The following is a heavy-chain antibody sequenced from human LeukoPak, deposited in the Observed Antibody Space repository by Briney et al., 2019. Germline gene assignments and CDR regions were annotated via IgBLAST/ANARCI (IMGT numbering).Heavy chain of an antibody. V-gene: IGHV4-39*07. CDR3: ARARFRPDPRLRYFDWGRYFDY. Sequence: SETLSLTCTVSGGSISSSSYYWGWIRQPPGKGLEWIGSIYYTGSTYYNPSLKSRVTISVDTSKNQFSLKLSSVTAADTAVYYCARARFRPDPRLRYFDWGRYFDYWGQGTLVTVSS. J-gene: IGHJ4*02. D-gene: IGHD3-9*01. CDR2: IYYTGST. CDR1: GGSISSSSYY.